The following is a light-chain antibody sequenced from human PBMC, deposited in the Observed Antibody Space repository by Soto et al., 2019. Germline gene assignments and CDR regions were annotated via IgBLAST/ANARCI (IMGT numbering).Light chain of an antibody. CDR2: GAS. V-gene: IGKV1-5*01. CDR1: QSISRW. J-gene: IGKJ1*01. CDR3: QQYNSRWS. Sequence: DIQITQSPSTVSASIGDTVTITCRSSQSISRWLAWYLQKPGKTPKLLIFGASTLGSGVPSRFSGSGSGTQFTLTIRSLQPDDFATYYCQQYNSRWSFGQGTKVDI.